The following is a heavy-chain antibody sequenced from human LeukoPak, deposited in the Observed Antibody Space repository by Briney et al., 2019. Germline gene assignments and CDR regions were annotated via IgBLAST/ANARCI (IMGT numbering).Heavy chain of an antibody. CDR2: IYSGGST. CDR3: AKMEGGPEGWFDP. CDR1: GFTVSSNS. J-gene: IGHJ5*02. D-gene: IGHD1-1*01. Sequence: GGSLRLSCTVSGFTVSSNSMSWVRQAPGKGLEWVSFIYSGGSTHNSDSVKGRFTISRDNSKNTLYLQMNSLRAEDTAVYYCAKMEGGPEGWFDPWGQGTLVTVSS. V-gene: IGHV3-53*01.